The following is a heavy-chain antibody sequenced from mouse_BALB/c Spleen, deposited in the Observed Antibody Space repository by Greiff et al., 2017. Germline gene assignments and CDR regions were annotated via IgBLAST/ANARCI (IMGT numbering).Heavy chain of an antibody. J-gene: IGHJ2*01. CDR2: ISSGGSYT. Sequence: EVQGVESGGGLVKPGGSLKLSCAASGFTFSSYAMSWVRQTPEKRLEWVATISSGGSYTYYPDSVKGRFTISRDNAKNTLYLQMSSLRSEDTAMYYCARHGNYWGQGTTLTVSS. V-gene: IGHV5-9-3*01. CDR3: ARHGNY. CDR1: GFTFSSYA. D-gene: IGHD1-1*02.